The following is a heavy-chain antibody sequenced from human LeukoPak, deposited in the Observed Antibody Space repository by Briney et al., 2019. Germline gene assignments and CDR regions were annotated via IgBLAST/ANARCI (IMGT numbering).Heavy chain of an antibody. Sequence: GSLRLSCAASGFTFSDYYMSWIRQAPGKGLEWVSYISSSGSTIYYADSVKGRFTISRDNAKNSLYLQMNSLRAEDTAVYYCARGSGEQWLVNVAFDIWGQGTMVTVSS. D-gene: IGHD6-19*01. CDR3: ARGSGEQWLVNVAFDI. J-gene: IGHJ3*02. V-gene: IGHV3-11*01. CDR1: GFTFSDYY. CDR2: ISSSGSTI.